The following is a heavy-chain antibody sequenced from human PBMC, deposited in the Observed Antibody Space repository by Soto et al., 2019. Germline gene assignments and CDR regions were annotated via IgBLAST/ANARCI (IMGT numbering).Heavy chain of an antibody. D-gene: IGHD6-19*01. V-gene: IGHV3-9*01. CDR2: ISWNSGSI. CDR1: GFTFDDYA. Sequence: EVQLVESGGGLVQPGRSLRLSCAASGFTFDDYAMHWVRQAPGKGLEWVSGISWNSGSIGYADSVKGRFTISRDNAKNGLYLQMNSLRAEDTALCYCARAPIAVAGTPRCTFDYWGQGTLVSVSS. J-gene: IGHJ4*02. CDR3: ARAPIAVAGTPRCTFDY.